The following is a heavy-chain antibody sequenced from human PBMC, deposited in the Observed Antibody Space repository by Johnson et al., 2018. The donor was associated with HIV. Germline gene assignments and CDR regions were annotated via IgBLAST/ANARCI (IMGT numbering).Heavy chain of an antibody. Sequence: QVLLVESGGGVVQPGRSLRLSCAASGFTFSSYAMHWVRQAPGKGLEWVAVISYDGSKKYYADYVKGRFTISRDNSKNTLYLQMNSLRAEDTAVYYCARAPRPDAFDSWGQGTMVTVSS. J-gene: IGHJ3*02. CDR1: GFTFSSYA. CDR3: ARAPRPDAFDS. CDR2: ISYDGSKK. V-gene: IGHV3-30*04.